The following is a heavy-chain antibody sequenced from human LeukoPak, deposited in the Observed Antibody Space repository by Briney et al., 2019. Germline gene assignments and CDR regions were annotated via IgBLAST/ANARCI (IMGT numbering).Heavy chain of an antibody. CDR1: AFTFSTYW. CDR3: ARGGAPGFYFDY. V-gene: IGHV3-7*01. J-gene: IGHJ4*02. CDR2: LKHDGSEK. D-gene: IGHD4/OR15-4a*01. Sequence: GGSLRLSRAASAFTFSTYWMSWVRQAPGKGLEWVANLKHDGSEKYYVDSVKGRFTITRDNAKNSLYLQMNSLRDEDTAVYYCARGGAPGFYFDYWGQGTLVTVSS.